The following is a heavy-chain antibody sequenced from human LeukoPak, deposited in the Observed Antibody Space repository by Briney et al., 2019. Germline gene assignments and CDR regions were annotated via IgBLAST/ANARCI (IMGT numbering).Heavy chain of an antibody. J-gene: IGHJ3*02. D-gene: IGHD4-23*01. V-gene: IGHV4-31*03. Sequence: SETLSLTCTVSGASISSGANYWSWIRQHHGKGLEWIGCSQYSGNAHYNPYLRSRVTISVDTSENQFSLKLSSVTAADTAVYYCARDHPTGAGGFDIWGQGTMVTVSS. CDR3: ARDHPTGAGGFDI. CDR1: GASISSGANY. CDR2: SQYSGNA.